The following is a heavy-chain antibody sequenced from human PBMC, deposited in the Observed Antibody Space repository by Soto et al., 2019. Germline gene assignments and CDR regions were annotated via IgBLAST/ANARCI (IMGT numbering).Heavy chain of an antibody. V-gene: IGHV2-5*02. J-gene: IGHJ4*02. CDR3: ARHQSGSYFSY. Sequence: QITLKESGPPLVKPTQTLTLTCRISGFSLSTNGVGVGWIRQPPGKALEWLALIYWDDDKRYSPSLKSRLTITKDTSRKQVVFTMTNMDPVDTATYYCARHQSGSYFSYWGPGTLVTVSS. CDR1: GFSLSTNGVG. CDR2: IYWDDDK. D-gene: IGHD1-26*01.